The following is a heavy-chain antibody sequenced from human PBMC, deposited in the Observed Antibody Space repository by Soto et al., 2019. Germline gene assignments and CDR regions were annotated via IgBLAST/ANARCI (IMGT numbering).Heavy chain of an antibody. D-gene: IGHD2-15*01. CDR3: ARQRYCSGGSCYPDAFDI. Sequence: ASVKVSCKASGYTFTSYYMHWVRQAPGQGLEWMGIINPSGGSTSYAQKNQGRVTMTRDTSTSTVYMKLSSLRSEDTAVYYFARQRYCSGGSCYPDAFDIWGQGTMVTVSS. V-gene: IGHV1-46*01. J-gene: IGHJ3*02. CDR1: GYTFTSYY. CDR2: INPSGGST.